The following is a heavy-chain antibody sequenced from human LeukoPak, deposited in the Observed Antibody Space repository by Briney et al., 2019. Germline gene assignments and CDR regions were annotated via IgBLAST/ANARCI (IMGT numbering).Heavy chain of an antibody. Sequence: GGSLRLSCAASGFTVSSNYMSWVRQAPGKGLESVSVIYSGGSTYYADSVKGRFTISRDNSKNTLYLQMNSLRAEDTAVYYCARGPYSNSPYFDYWGQGTLVTVSS. J-gene: IGHJ4*02. D-gene: IGHD4-11*01. V-gene: IGHV3-53*01. CDR1: GFTVSSNY. CDR3: ARGPYSNSPYFDY. CDR2: IYSGGST.